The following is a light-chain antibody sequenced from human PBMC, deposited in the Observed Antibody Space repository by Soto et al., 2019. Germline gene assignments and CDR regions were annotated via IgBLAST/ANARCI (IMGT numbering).Light chain of an antibody. CDR3: QQYVSSPWA. Sequence: EIVVSQSPGTLSLSPGESATLSCRASQSVSSSFLAWYQQKAGQAPRLLIYGASRRATGIPDRFSGSGSGTDFTLTISRLETEDFAVYYCQQYVSSPWAFGQGTKVEI. CDR1: QSVSSSF. V-gene: IGKV3-20*01. J-gene: IGKJ1*01. CDR2: GAS.